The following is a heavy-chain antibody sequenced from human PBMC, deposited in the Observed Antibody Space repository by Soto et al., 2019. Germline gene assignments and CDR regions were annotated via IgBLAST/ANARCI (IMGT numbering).Heavy chain of an antibody. J-gene: IGHJ1*01. V-gene: IGHV1-2*02. CDR2: INPNSGGT. D-gene: IGHD2-2*01. Sequence: GASVKVSCKASGYTFTGYYMHWVRQAPGQGLEWMGWINPNSGGTNYAQKVQGRVTMTRDTSISTAYMELSRLRSDDTAVYYCASIDFDVIVVVPAAMNYFQHWGQGTLVTVSS. CDR3: ASIDFDVIVVVPAAMNYFQH. CDR1: GYTFTGYY.